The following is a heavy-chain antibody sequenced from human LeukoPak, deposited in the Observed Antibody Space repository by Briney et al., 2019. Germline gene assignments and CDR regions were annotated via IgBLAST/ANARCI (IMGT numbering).Heavy chain of an antibody. J-gene: IGHJ4*02. V-gene: IGHV3-23*01. CDR3: AKETDAAVGSGFDY. D-gene: IGHD5-18*01. CDR1: GFTFSNYA. Sequence: GGSLRLSCAASGFTFSNYAMSWVRQAPGKGLEWVSVISGSGDTTYYTDSVKGRFTISRDNSKNTLYLQMNSLRAEDTAVYYCAKETDAAVGSGFDYWGQGALVTVSS. CDR2: ISGSGDTT.